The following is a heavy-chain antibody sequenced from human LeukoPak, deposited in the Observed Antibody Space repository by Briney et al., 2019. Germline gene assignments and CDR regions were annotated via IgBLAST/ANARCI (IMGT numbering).Heavy chain of an antibody. Sequence: GGSLRLSCAASGFIFSSYWKHWVRQAPGKGLEWVANIKQDGSEKYYVDSVKGRFTISRDNAKNSLYLQMNSLRAGDTAVYYCVRAMDVWGQGTTVTVSS. CDR2: IKQDGSEK. V-gene: IGHV3-7*03. CDR1: GFIFSSYW. J-gene: IGHJ6*02. CDR3: VRAMDV.